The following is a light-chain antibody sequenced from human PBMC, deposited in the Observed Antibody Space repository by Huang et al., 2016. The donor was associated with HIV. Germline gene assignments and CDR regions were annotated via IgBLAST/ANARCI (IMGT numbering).Light chain of an antibody. V-gene: IGKV2-28*01. Sequence: DIVMTQSPLSLPVTPGEPASISCRSSQSLLHSNGKNYLDWYLQKPGQSPQLLIYLGSNRASGVPDRCSGGGSGTYFTLKISRVEAEDVGIYYCMQVLQTPRTFGQGTKVEVK. CDR2: LGS. J-gene: IGKJ1*01. CDR3: MQVLQTPRT. CDR1: QSLLHSNGKNY.